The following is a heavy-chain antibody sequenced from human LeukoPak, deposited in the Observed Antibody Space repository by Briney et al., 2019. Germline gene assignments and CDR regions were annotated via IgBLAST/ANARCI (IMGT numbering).Heavy chain of an antibody. CDR3: AKRYNSEYLAPVQN. J-gene: IGHJ4*02. Sequence: PGGSLRLSCAASGFTFSSYAMTWVRQAPGKGLECVSTVRTSGGGTYYADSVKGRFTISRDNSKNTLYLQMNSLRAEDTAVYYCAKRYNSEYLAPVQNWGQGTLVTVSS. D-gene: IGHD1-1*01. CDR1: GFTFSSYA. CDR2: VRTSGGGT. V-gene: IGHV3-23*01.